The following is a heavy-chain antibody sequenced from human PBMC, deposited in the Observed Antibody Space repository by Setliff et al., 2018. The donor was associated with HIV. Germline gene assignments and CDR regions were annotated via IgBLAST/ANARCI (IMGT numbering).Heavy chain of an antibody. J-gene: IGHJ4*02. CDR2: IYYTGDT. V-gene: IGHV4-30-4*08. CDR3: ARGVPLLPPNY. D-gene: IGHD2-21*02. Sequence: PSETLSLPCTVSGGSISNGDHYWAWIRQSPGKGLEWIGYIYYTGDTYYSPSLKRRVTISVATSKNQFSLSLTSVTAADTAVYYCARGVPLLPPNYWGQGTLVTVSS. CDR1: GGSISNGDHY.